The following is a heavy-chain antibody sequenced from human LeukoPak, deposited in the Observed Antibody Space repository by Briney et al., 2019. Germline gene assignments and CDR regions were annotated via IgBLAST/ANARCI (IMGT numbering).Heavy chain of an antibody. CDR1: GGSISSHY. CDR3: ASSGYSSSSLTDY. CDR2: IYYSGST. Sequence: PSETLSLTCTVSGGSISSHYWSWIRQPPGKGLEWIGYIYYSGSTNYNPFLKSRVTISVDTSKNQFSLKLSSVTAADTAVYYCASSGYSSSSLTDYWGQGTLVTVSS. J-gene: IGHJ4*02. V-gene: IGHV4-59*11. D-gene: IGHD6-6*01.